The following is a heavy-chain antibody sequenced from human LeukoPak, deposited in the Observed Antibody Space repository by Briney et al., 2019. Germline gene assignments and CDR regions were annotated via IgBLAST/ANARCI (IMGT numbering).Heavy chain of an antibody. V-gene: IGHV1-69*04. Sequence: ASVKVSCKASGGTSSSYAISWVRQAPGQGLEWMGRIIPILGIANYAQKFQGRVTITADKSTSTAYMELSSLRSEDTAVYYCARIDGSGSPGYYYYGMDVWGQGTTVTVSS. CDR1: GGTSSSYA. CDR2: IIPILGIA. D-gene: IGHD3-10*01. CDR3: ARIDGSGSPGYYYYGMDV. J-gene: IGHJ6*02.